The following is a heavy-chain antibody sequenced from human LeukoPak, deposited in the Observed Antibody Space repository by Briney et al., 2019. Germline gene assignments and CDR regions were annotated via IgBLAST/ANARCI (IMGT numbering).Heavy chain of an antibody. CDR2: ISGSGGST. CDR1: GFTFSSYA. V-gene: IGHV3-23*01. J-gene: IGHJ4*02. CDR3: AKDGVLWFGELLQRGYYFDY. Sequence: PGGSLGLSCAASGFTFSSYAMSWVRQAPGKGLEWVSAISGSGGSTYYADSVKGRFSISRDNSKNTLYLQMNSLRAEDTAIYYCAKDGVLWFGELLQRGYYFDYWGQGTLVTVSS. D-gene: IGHD3-10*01.